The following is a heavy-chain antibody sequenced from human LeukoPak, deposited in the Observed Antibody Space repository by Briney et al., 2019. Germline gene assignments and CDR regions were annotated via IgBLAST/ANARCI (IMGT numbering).Heavy chain of an antibody. CDR1: GGSNRVYY. D-gene: IGHD6-13*01. Sequence: SETLSLTCTASGGSNRVYYWSWIRQPPGKGLEWMGHINYRGGANYNPYLKRRGTLIEDSSKNHFSLKLQSMTAADTAVDYCSRGCPDISKWYDWKYWGEGILVTVSS. CDR3: SRGCPDISKWYDWKY. CDR2: INYRGGA. V-gene: IGHV4-59*01. J-gene: IGHJ4*02.